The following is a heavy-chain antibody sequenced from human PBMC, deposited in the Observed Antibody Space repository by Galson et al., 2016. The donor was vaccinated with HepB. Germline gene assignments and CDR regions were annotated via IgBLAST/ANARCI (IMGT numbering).Heavy chain of an antibody. CDR3: ARDEWAHIATPPAAMILSR. V-gene: IGHV3-30*03. D-gene: IGHD2-2*01. J-gene: IGHJ4*02. CDR2: VSFDGKNE. Sequence: SLRLSCAASGFNFGLFAMHWVRQVPGTGLEWVWVVSFDGKNELCARSMNGRFTVSRDNPRDTLFLQVDSLRPEDTAIYNCARDEWAHIATPPAAMILSRWGQGTLVTVSS. CDR1: GFNFGLFA.